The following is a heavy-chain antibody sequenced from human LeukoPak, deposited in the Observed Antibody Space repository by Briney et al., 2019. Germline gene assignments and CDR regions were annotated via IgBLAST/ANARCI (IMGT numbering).Heavy chain of an antibody. CDR2: INPNSGGT. CDR3: ARGSSWNFYGMDV. D-gene: IGHD6-13*01. Sequence: ASVKVSCKASGYTFTGHYIHWGRQAPGQGLEWMGWINPNSGGTNYAQKFQGRVTMTRDTSINTAYMELSRLRSDDTAVYYCARGSSWNFYGMDVWGQGTTVTVSS. J-gene: IGHJ6*02. CDR1: GYTFTGHY. V-gene: IGHV1-2*02.